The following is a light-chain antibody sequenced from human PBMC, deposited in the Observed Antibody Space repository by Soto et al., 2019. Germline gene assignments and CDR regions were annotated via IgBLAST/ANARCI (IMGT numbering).Light chain of an antibody. CDR2: GAS. J-gene: IGKJ1*01. Sequence: EIVMTQSPATLSVSPGERATLSCRASQSVSTNLAWYQQKPGQAPRLRIYGASTRATGFPDRFSASGSGTAFNLTTSSLQSEDFAVYYGEQYSRWSTFGQETQVEIK. V-gene: IGKV3-15*01. CDR1: QSVSTN. CDR3: EQYSRWST.